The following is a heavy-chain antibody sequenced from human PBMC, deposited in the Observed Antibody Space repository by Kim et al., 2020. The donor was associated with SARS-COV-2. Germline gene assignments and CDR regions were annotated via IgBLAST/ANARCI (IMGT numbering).Heavy chain of an antibody. CDR1: GHTFTNYG. D-gene: IGHD2-15*01. CDR2: ISANGNT. V-gene: IGHV1-18*04. J-gene: IGHJ4*02. Sequence: ASVKVSCKPSGHTFTNYGFTWVRQAPGQGLEWMGWISANGNTKYAQKFQGRVTMTTVISTTTTYMELRGLRSDDTAVYYCATSVAVVANDYWGQGSLVTVSS. CDR3: ATSVAVVANDY.